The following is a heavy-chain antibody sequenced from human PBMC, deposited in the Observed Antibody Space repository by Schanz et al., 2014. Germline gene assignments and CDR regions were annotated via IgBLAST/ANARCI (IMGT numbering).Heavy chain of an antibody. CDR2: MSYDGSIK. Sequence: QVQLVESGGGVVQPGRSLRLSCAASGFTFSSYGMHWDRQAPGKGLEWVAAMSYDGSIKYYGDSVKGRFTISRDNSKNTLYLHMNTLRSEDTAVYYCARDRGYCSGGSCLTFDYWGQGTLVTVSS. D-gene: IGHD2-15*01. V-gene: IGHV3-30*03. J-gene: IGHJ4*02. CDR3: ARDRGYCSGGSCLTFDY. CDR1: GFTFSSYG.